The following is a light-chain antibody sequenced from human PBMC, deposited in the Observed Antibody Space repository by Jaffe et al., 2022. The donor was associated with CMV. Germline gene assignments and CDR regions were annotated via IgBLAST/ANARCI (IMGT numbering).Light chain of an antibody. CDR1: QTISGN. Sequence: EIVMTQSPATLSVSPGERATLSCRASQTISGNLAWYQQKPGRAPRLLISDASTRATGIPARFSGSGSGTEFTLTISSLQSEDFAVYFCQQYHNWPLTFGPGTKVDLK. CDR3: QQYHNWPLT. CDR2: DAS. V-gene: IGKV3-15*01. J-gene: IGKJ3*01.